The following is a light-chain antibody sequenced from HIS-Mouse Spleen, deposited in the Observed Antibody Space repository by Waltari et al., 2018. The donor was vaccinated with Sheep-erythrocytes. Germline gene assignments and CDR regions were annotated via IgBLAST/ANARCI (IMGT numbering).Light chain of an antibody. CDR3: CSYAGSSTWV. V-gene: IGLV2-23*01. CDR1: RSAVGRYNL. Sequence: QSALTQPASVSGSPGQSITISCPGTRSAVGRYNLFSWYQQHPGKAPKLMIYEGSKRPSGVSNRFSGSKSGNTASLTISGLQAEDEADYYCCSYAGSSTWVFGGGTKLTVL. J-gene: IGLJ3*02. CDR2: EGS.